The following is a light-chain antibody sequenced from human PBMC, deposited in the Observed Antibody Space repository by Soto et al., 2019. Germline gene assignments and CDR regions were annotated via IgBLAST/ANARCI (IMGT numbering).Light chain of an antibody. CDR1: QSVSSSY. CDR2: GAS. J-gene: IGKJ5*01. V-gene: IGKV3-20*01. Sequence: EIVLTQFTGPLPLSPGERAKLKSSASQSVSSSYLAWYQQKPGQPPRLLIYGASSRATGIPDRFSGSGSGTDFTLTISRLEPEDFAVFYCQHYDSLPITFGQGTRLEIK. CDR3: QHYDSLPIT.